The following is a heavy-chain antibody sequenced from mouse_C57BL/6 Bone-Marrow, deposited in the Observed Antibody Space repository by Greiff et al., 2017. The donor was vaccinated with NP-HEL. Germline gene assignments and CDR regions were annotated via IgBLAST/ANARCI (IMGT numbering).Heavy chain of an antibody. CDR2: INPNNDGT. Sequence: VQLQQSGPELVKPGASVKMSCKASGYRITDYVMHWVKQKPGQALEWIGYINPNNDGTKYNEKFTGKATLTSDKSSSTAYMELSSLTSEDSAVYYCARSLGIRPYYGMDYWGQGSSVTVSS. J-gene: IGHJ4*01. CDR1: GYRITDYV. V-gene: IGHV1-14*01. D-gene: IGHD3-1*01. CDR3: ARSLGIRPYYGMDY.